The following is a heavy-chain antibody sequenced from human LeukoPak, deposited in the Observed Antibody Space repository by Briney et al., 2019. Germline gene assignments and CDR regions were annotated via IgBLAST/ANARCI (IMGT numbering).Heavy chain of an antibody. Sequence: GASVKVSCKASGYTFTSYGISWGRQAPGQGLEWMGWISAYNGNTNYAQKLQGRVTMTTDTSTSTAYMELRSLRSDDTVVYYCARDMIVVVPAAIMSDNWFDPWGQGTLVTVSS. CDR2: ISAYNGNT. V-gene: IGHV1-18*01. CDR3: ARDMIVVVPAAIMSDNWFDP. CDR1: GYTFTSYG. J-gene: IGHJ5*02. D-gene: IGHD2-2*01.